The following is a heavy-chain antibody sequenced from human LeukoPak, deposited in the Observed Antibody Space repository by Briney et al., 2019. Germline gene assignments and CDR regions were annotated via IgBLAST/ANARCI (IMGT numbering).Heavy chain of an antibody. CDR3: ARREYYYDNTNHPHDAFGI. Sequence: GGGLVQPGQSLRLSCTVSGFTFGDYAINWVRQAPGKGLEWVGFIRSKAFGETAVYAASVKGRFTISRDDSKSIAYLQMNSLRAEDTAVYYCARREYYYDNTNHPHDAFGIWGQGTMVTVSS. J-gene: IGHJ3*02. V-gene: IGHV3-49*04. CDR1: GFTFGDYA. D-gene: IGHD3-22*01. CDR2: IRSKAFGETA.